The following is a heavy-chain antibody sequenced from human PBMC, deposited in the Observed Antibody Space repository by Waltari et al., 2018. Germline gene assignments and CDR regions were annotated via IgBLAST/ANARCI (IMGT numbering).Heavy chain of an antibody. D-gene: IGHD2-2*01. V-gene: IGHV3-21*01. CDR3: ARDTRSSTRLYYYGMDV. Sequence: EVQLVESGGGLVKPGGSLRLSCAASGFTFSSYSMNWVRQAPGQGLEWVSSISSSSSYIYYADSVKGRFTISRDNAKNSLYLQMNSLRAEDTAVYYCARDTRSSTRLYYYGMDVWGQGTTVTVSS. CDR2: ISSSSSYI. J-gene: IGHJ6*02. CDR1: GFTFSSYS.